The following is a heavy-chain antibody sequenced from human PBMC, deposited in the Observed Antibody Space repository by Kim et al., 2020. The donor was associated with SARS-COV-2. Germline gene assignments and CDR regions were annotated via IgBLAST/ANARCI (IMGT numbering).Heavy chain of an antibody. D-gene: IGHD3-3*01. CDR3: ARGGGPLKFLEWLLGYFDL. Sequence: ASVKVSFKTSGYSFTAYAIHWVRRAPGQRLEWMGWINAGTGNTEYSQNLQGRVTITRDTSASTAYMELSSLRSEDTAVYYCARGGGPLKFLEWLLGYFDLWGPGTLVTVSS. CDR1: GYSFTAYA. CDR2: INAGTGNT. J-gene: IGHJ5*02. V-gene: IGHV1-3*01.